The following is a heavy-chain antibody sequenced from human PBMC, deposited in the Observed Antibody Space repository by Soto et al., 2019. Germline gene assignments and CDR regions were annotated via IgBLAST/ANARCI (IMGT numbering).Heavy chain of an antibody. CDR3: ARDVNKGYGMDV. V-gene: IGHV4-31*01. CDR1: GGSISSGGYY. CDR2: IYYSGST. Sequence: SETLSLTCTVSGGSISSGGYYWSWIRQHPGKGLEWIGYIYYSGSTYYNPSLKSPVTISVDTSKNQFSLKLSSVTAADTAVYYCARDVNKGYGMDVWGQGTTVTVSS. J-gene: IGHJ6*02.